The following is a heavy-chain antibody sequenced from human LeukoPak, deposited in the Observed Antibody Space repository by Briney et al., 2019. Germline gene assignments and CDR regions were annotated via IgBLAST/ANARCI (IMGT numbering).Heavy chain of an antibody. CDR2: ISSSSSYT. CDR1: GGSFSGYY. D-gene: IGHD2-2*01. Sequence: LSLTCAVYGGSFSGYYWSWIRQAPGKGLEWVSYISSSSSYTNYADSVKGRFTISRDNAKNSLYLQMNSLRAEDTAVYYCARDRCSSTSCYFGPTDYWGQGTLVTVSS. CDR3: ARDRCSSTSCYFGPTDY. J-gene: IGHJ4*02. V-gene: IGHV3-11*06.